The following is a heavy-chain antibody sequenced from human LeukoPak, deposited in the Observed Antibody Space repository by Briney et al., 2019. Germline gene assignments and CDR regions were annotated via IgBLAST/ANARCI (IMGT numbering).Heavy chain of an antibody. J-gene: IGHJ4*02. CDR1: GGSIGSGGYS. V-gene: IGHV4-30-2*01. CDR3: ARTLGYCSGGSCYSAFDY. Sequence: SQTLSLTCAVSGGSIGSGGYSWSWIRQPPGKGLEWIGYIYHSGSTYYNPSLKSRVTISVDRSKNQFSLKLSSVTAADTAVYYCARTLGYCSGGSCYSAFDYWGQGTLVTVSS. D-gene: IGHD2-15*01. CDR2: IYHSGST.